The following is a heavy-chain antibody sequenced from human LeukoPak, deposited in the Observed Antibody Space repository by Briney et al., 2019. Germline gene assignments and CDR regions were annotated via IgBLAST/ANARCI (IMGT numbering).Heavy chain of an antibody. D-gene: IGHD5-18*01. J-gene: IGHJ3*02. Sequence: ETLSLTCTVSGGSISSSNYYWGWIRQPPGKGLEWVSVIYSGGSTYYADSVKGRFTISRDNSKNTLYLQMNSLRAEDTAVYYCARGYSYDDAFDIWGQGTMVTVSS. CDR2: IYSGGST. CDR1: GGSISSSNYY. V-gene: IGHV3-66*01. CDR3: ARGYSYDDAFDI.